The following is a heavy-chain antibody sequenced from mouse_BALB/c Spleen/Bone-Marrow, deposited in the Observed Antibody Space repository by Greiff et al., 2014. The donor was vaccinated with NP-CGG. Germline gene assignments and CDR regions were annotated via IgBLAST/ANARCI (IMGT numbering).Heavy chain of an antibody. D-gene: IGHD2-1*01. Sequence: VQLQQSGAELVKPGASVKLSCKASGHTFTTYWMQWVKQRPGQGLEWIGEINPSNGRTNYNEKFKRKATLTVDKSSSTAYMQLSSLTSEDSAVYYCGRGDGKYAFAYWGQGTLVTVSA. J-gene: IGHJ3*01. CDR3: GRGDGKYAFAY. V-gene: IGHV1S81*02. CDR2: INPSNGRT. CDR1: GHTFTTYW.